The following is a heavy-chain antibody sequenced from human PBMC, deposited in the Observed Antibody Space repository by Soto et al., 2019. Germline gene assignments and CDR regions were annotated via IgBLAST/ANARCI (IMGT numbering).Heavy chain of an antibody. J-gene: IGHJ6*02. D-gene: IGHD2-2*01. CDR1: GFTFSDYC. CDR3: ARVYCSTTSCYGDV. CDR2: ISSSGRHM. V-gene: IGHV3-11*01. Sequence: GGSLRLSCAASGFTFSDYCMSWIRQAPGKGLEWVSYISSSGRHMFYADSVKGQFTISRDNAKNSLYLQMKSLRAEDTAVYYCARVYCSTTSCYGDVWGQGTTVTVSS.